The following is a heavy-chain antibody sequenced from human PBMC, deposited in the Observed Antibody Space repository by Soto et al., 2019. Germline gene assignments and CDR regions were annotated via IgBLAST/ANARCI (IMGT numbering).Heavy chain of an antibody. Sequence: QVQLQQWGAGLLKPSETLSLTCAVYGGSFSGYYWSWIRQPPGKGLEWIGEINHSGSTNYNPSLKSRVTISVDTSKNQFSRKLSSVTAADTAVYYCARVYTEDSVAGTQRRFDYWGQGTLVTVSS. CDR3: ARVYTEDSVAGTQRRFDY. CDR2: INHSGST. V-gene: IGHV4-34*01. CDR1: GGSFSGYY. J-gene: IGHJ4*02. D-gene: IGHD6-19*01.